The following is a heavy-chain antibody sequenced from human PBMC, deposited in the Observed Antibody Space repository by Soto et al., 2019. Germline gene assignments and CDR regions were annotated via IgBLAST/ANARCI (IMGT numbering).Heavy chain of an antibody. D-gene: IGHD4-4*01. CDR3: ARAYTMTTVTTMGY. CDR2: INAGNGNT. V-gene: IGHV1-3*01. Sequence: GASVKVSCKASGYTFTSYAMHWVRQAPGQRLEWMGWINAGNGNTKYSQKFQGRVTITRDTSASTAYMELSSLRSEDTAVYYCARAYTMTTVTTMGYWGQGTLVTVSS. CDR1: GYTFTSYA. J-gene: IGHJ4*02.